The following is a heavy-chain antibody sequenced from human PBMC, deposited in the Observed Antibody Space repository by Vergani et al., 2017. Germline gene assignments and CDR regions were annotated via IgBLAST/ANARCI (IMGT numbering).Heavy chain of an antibody. V-gene: IGHV4-34*01. CDR3: ARGRGWLPPFYGYFDL. Sequence: QVQLQQWGAGLLQASETLSLLRAVYGGSLSGYYWSWIRQPPGKGLEWIGEIKHSGSTNYNPSLKSRVTISVDTSKNQFSLKLSSVTAADTAVYYCARGRGWLPPFYGYFDLWGRGNLVTVSS. CDR2: IKHSGST. CDR1: GGSLSGYY. J-gene: IGHJ2*01. D-gene: IGHD5-24*01.